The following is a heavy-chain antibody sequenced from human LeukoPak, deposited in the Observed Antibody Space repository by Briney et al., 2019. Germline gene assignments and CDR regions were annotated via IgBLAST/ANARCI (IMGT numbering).Heavy chain of an antibody. D-gene: IGHD1-26*01. V-gene: IGHV4-4*02. CDR3: ARGGNGTYYSPPNFDS. CDR1: GGSISSTNW. J-gene: IGHJ4*02. CDR2: VYHSGST. Sequence: SETLSLTCAVSGGSISSTNWWNWVRQPPGKGLEWIGEVYHSGSTNYNPSLKSQVTISVDKSKNQFSLKLTSVTAADTAVYYCARGGNGTYYSPPNFDSWGQGTLVTVSS.